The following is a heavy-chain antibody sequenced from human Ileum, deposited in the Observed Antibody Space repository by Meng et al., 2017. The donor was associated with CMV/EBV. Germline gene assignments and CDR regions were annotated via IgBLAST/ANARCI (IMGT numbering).Heavy chain of an antibody. CDR3: YNDFWSGWGGY. V-gene: IGHV3-15*07. D-gene: IGHD3-3*01. CDR2: IKSKADGGAT. CDR1: GFTFSDAW. J-gene: IGHJ4*02. Sequence: EVLLLESGGGLIQPGGSLRLYCTASGFTFSDAWMNWVRQAPGKGLEWVGRIKSKADGGATDYAAPVKGRFTILRDDSKNTLYLQMNSLKMEDTAVYYCYNDFWSGWGGYWGQGTLVTVSS.